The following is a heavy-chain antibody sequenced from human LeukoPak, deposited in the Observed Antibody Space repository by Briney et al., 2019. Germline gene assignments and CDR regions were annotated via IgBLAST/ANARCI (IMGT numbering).Heavy chain of an antibody. CDR2: INPSGGST. CDR1: GYTFTSYY. Sequence: ASVEVSCKASGYTFTSYYMHWVRQAPGQGLEWMGIINPSGGSTSYAQKFQGRVTMTRDTSTSTVYMELSSLRSEDTAVYYCVMYYYDSSGPGDWGQGTLVTVSS. CDR3: VMYYYDSSGPGD. V-gene: IGHV1-46*01. J-gene: IGHJ4*02. D-gene: IGHD3-22*01.